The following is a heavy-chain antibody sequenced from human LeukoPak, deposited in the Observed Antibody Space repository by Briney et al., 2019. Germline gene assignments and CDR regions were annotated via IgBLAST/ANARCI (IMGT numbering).Heavy chain of an antibody. CDR3: AGYGGNKGIDP. J-gene: IGHJ5*02. D-gene: IGHD4-23*01. CDR1: GYTLTSYY. Sequence: ASVKVSCKASGYTLTSYYMHWVRQAPGQGLEWMGIINPSGGSTSYAQKFQGRVTMTRDTSTSTVYMELSSLRSEDTAVYYCAGYGGNKGIDPWGQGTLVTVSS. V-gene: IGHV1-46*01. CDR2: INPSGGST.